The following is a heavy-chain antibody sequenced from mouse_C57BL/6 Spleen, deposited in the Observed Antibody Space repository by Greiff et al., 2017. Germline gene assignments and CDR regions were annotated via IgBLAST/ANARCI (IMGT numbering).Heavy chain of an antibody. V-gene: IGHV1-69*01. CDR1: GYTFTSYW. CDR3: ARTDYYGSPYAMDY. D-gene: IGHD1-1*01. J-gene: IGHJ4*01. CDR2: IAPSDSYT. Sequence: QVQLQQPGAELVMPGASVKLSCKASGYTFTSYWMHWVKQRPGQGLEWIGEIAPSDSYTNYNQKFKGKSTLTVDKSSSTAYMQLSSLTSEDSAVYYCARTDYYGSPYAMDYWGQGTSVTVSS.